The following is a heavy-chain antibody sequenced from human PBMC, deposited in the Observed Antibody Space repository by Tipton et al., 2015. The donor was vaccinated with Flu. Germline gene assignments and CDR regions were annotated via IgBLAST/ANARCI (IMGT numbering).Heavy chain of an antibody. CDR3: ARDSLYYDSSGYYNDAFDI. V-gene: IGHV1-2*06. Sequence: QSGPEVKKPGASVKVSCKASGYTFTGYYMHWVRQAPGQGLEWMGRINPNSGGTNYAQKFQGRVTMTRDTSISTAYMELSRLRSDDTAVYYCARDSLYYDSSGYYNDAFDIWGQGTMVTVSS. J-gene: IGHJ3*02. D-gene: IGHD3-22*01. CDR2: INPNSGGT. CDR1: GYTFTGYY.